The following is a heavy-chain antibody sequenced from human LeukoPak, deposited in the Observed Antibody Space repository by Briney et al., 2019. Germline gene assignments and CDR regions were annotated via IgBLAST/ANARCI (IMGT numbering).Heavy chain of an antibody. Sequence: SETLSLTCTVSGGSISSGSYYWSWIRQPPGKGLEWIGYIYYSGSTNYNPSLKSRVTISVDTSKNQFSLKLSSVTAADTAVYYCARGGRSGYDFDYWGQGTLVTVSS. CDR1: GGSISSGSYY. CDR2: IYYSGST. J-gene: IGHJ4*02. D-gene: IGHD5-12*01. V-gene: IGHV4-61*01. CDR3: ARGGRSGYDFDY.